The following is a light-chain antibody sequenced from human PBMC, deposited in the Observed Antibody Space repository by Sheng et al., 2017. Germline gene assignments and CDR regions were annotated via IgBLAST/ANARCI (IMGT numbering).Light chain of an antibody. CDR1: QSVTSPY. J-gene: IGKJ3*01. Sequence: EIVLTQSPGTLSLSPGERATLSCRASQSVTSPYLTWYQQKPGQAPRLLIYDVSIRATGIPHRFSGSGSGTDFTLTISSLEPEDFAVYYCQQRRDWPLTFGPGTKVDIK. V-gene: IGKV3D-20*02. CDR3: QQRRDWPLT. CDR2: DVS.